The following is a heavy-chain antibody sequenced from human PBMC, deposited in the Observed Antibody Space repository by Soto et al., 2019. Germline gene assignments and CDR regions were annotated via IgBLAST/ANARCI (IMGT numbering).Heavy chain of an antibody. Sequence: ASVKVSCKASGYTFTSYGISWVRQAPGQGLEWMGWISAYNGNTNYAQKLQGRVTMTTDTSTSTAYMELRSLRSDDTAVYYCARDGVTGTNRLDYLQYWGQGALVTVSS. CDR2: ISAYNGNT. CDR3: ARDGVTGTNRLDYLQY. V-gene: IGHV1-18*01. D-gene: IGHD1-20*01. J-gene: IGHJ1*01. CDR1: GYTFTSYG.